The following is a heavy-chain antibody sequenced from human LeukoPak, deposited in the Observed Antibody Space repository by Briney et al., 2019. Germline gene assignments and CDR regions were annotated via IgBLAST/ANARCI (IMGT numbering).Heavy chain of an antibody. J-gene: IGHJ6*02. V-gene: IGHV1-8*01. CDR3: ARGMYYNSGQHYYFYYALEV. D-gene: IGHD3-9*01. CDR2: MNANSGHT. CDR1: GYTFTSYH. Sequence: ASVKVFCKTSGYTFTSYHIDWVRQAPGQGPEWMGWMNANSGHTGSAEKFQGRLTMTRDASINTAFMELNSLRSDDTAVYYCARGMYYNSGQHYYFYYALEVWGQGTTVIVSS.